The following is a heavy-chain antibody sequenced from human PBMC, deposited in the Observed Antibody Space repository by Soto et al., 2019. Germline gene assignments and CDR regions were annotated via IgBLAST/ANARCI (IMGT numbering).Heavy chain of an antibody. CDR3: ARDPTIPYYDFWSGPDAVPHDYMDV. Sequence: ASVKVSCKASGYTFTSYGISWVRQAPGQGLEWMGWISAYNGNANYAQKLQGRVTMTTDTSTSTAYMELRSLRSDDTAVYYCARDPTIPYYDFWSGPDAVPHDYMDVWGKGTTVTVSS. CDR1: GYTFTSYG. J-gene: IGHJ6*03. CDR2: ISAYNGNA. D-gene: IGHD3-3*01. V-gene: IGHV1-18*01.